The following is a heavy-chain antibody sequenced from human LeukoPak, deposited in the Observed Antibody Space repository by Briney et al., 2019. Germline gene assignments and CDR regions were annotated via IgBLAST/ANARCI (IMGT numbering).Heavy chain of an antibody. V-gene: IGHV1-69*13. D-gene: IGHD5-12*01. CDR1: GGTFSSYA. J-gene: IGHJ4*02. CDR3: ARGSVESGYKDY. CDR2: IIPIFGTA. Sequence: SVKVSCKASGGTFSSYAISWVRQAPGQGLEWMGGIIPIFGTANYAQKFQGRVTITADESTSTAYMELSSLRSEDTAVYFCARGSVESGYKDYWGQGTLVTVSS.